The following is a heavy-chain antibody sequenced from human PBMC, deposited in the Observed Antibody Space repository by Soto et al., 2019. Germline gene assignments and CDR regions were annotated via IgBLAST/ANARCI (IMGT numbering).Heavy chain of an antibody. V-gene: IGHV3-13*01. D-gene: IGHD2-15*01. CDR3: ARAGQGASCSGGSFYLGASDI. Sequence: EVQLVESGGGLVQPGGSLRLSCEASGFNFSSYDMHWVRQATGKGLEWVSVIGTAGDTFYTGYVKGRFTISSENGKNYLYLQMNSLRAGDTAVYYCARAGQGASCSGGSFYLGASDICGQGTMVTVSS. CDR1: GFNFSSYD. J-gene: IGHJ3*02. CDR2: IGTAGDT.